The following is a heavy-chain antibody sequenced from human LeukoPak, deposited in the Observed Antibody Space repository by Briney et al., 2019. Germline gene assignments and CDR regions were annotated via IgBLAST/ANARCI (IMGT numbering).Heavy chain of an antibody. Sequence: PSETLSLTCTVSGSISSYYWSWIRKPQGKGLEWIGYIYDSGSTNYNPSLKSRVTMSIDTSKNQFSLNLSSVTAADTAVYYCARHGSGWSFDYWGQGTLVTVSS. CDR2: IYDSGST. CDR3: ARHGSGWSFDY. J-gene: IGHJ4*02. V-gene: IGHV4-59*01. D-gene: IGHD6-19*01. CDR1: GSISSYY.